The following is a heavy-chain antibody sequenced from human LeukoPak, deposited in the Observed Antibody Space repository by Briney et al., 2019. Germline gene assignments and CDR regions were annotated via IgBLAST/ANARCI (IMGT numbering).Heavy chain of an antibody. V-gene: IGHV4-59*01. CDR3: ARDRRGYYDSSGFTTDAFDI. CDR2: IYYSGST. D-gene: IGHD3-22*01. CDR1: GGSISSYY. Sequence: SETLSLTCTVSGGSISSYYWSWLRRPPGQGLEWIGYIYYSGSTNYNPSLKSRVTISVDTSKNQFSLKLSSVTAADTAVYYCARDRRGYYDSSGFTTDAFDIWGQGTMVTVSA. J-gene: IGHJ3*02.